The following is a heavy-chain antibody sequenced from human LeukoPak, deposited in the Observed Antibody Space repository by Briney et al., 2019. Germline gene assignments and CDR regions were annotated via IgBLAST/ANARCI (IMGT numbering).Heavy chain of an antibody. V-gene: IGHV1-69*04. CDR2: IVPMFNIA. D-gene: IGHD3-16*01. CDR3: ARGPYTSARSASYNYSMAV. CDR1: GDTLNSYA. J-gene: IGHJ6*03. Sequence: ASVKVSCKTSGDTLNSYAINWVRQAPGQGLEWMGRIVPMFNIATYAPKLQGRITIAADRSTSVVDMELRSLTSEDAAVYYCARGPYTSARSASYNYSMAVGGKGTTVTV.